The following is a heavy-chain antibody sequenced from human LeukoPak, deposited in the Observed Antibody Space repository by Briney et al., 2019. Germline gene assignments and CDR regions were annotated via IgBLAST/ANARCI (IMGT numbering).Heavy chain of an antibody. D-gene: IGHD3-10*02. J-gene: IGHJ4*02. V-gene: IGHV3-30*03. CDR2: ISYDGSNQ. Sequence: GGSLRLSCAASGFTFSDYGMHWVRQAPGKGLQWVAVISYDGSNQYYADSVKGRFTISRDNSKNTLYLQMNSLRAEDTAVYYCARDLGSGNYYNYFDFWGQGTLVTVSS. CDR1: GFTFSDYG. CDR3: ARDLGSGNYYNYFDF.